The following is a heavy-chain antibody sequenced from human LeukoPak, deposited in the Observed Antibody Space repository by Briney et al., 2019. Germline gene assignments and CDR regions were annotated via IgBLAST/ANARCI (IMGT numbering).Heavy chain of an antibody. V-gene: IGHV1-8*01. Sequence: ASVKVSCKASGYTFTSYDINWVRQATGQGLEWMGWMNPNSGNTGYAQKFQGRVTMTRNTSISTAYMELSSLRSEDTAVYYCARGRRFLYGDHRKGFDYWGQGTLVTVSS. CDR1: GYTFTSYD. D-gene: IGHD4-17*01. CDR2: MNPNSGNT. CDR3: ARGRRFLYGDHRKGFDY. J-gene: IGHJ4*02.